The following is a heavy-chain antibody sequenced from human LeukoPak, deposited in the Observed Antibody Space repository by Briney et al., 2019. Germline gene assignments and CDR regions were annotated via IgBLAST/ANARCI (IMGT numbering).Heavy chain of an antibody. CDR1: GYSFTSYW. V-gene: IGHV5-51*01. D-gene: IGHD2-2*01. CDR3: ARQLDCSSTSCPAPFDY. CDR2: IYPGDSDT. J-gene: IGHJ4*02. Sequence: GESLQISCQGSGYSFTSYWIGWVRQMPGKGLEWMGIIYPGDSDTRYSPSFQGQVTISADKSISTAYLQWSSLKASDTAMYYCARQLDCSSTSCPAPFDYWGQGTLVTVSS.